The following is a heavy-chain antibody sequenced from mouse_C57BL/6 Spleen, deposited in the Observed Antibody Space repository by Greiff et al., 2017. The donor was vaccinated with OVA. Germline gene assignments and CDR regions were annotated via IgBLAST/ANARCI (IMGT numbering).Heavy chain of an antibody. CDR3: TRLDWDVWYFDV. V-gene: IGHV6-6*01. D-gene: IGHD4-1*01. CDR1: GFTFSDAW. J-gene: IGHJ1*03. CDR2: IRNKANNHAT. Sequence: EVMLVESGGGLVQPGGSMKLSCAASGFTFSDAWMDWVRQSPEKGLEWVAEIRNKANNHATYYAESVKGRFTISRDDSKSSVYLQMNSLRAEDTGIYYCTRLDWDVWYFDVWGTGTTVTVSS.